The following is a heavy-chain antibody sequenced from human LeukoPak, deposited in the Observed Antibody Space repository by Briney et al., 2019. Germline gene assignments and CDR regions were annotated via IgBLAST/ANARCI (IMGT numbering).Heavy chain of an antibody. CDR3: AKDSVGYDFWSGYRENDY. D-gene: IGHD3-3*01. Sequence: GGSLRLSCAAAGFTFSSYAMSWVRQAPGGGLEWVSAISGSGGSTYYADSVKGRFAISRDNSKNTLYLQMNSLRAEDTAVYYCAKDSVGYDFWSGYRENDYWGQGTLVTVSS. V-gene: IGHV3-23*01. CDR2: ISGSGGST. J-gene: IGHJ4*02. CDR1: GFTFSSYA.